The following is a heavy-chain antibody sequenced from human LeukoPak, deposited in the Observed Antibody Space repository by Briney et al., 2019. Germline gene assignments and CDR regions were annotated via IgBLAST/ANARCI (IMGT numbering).Heavy chain of an antibody. D-gene: IGHD5-18*01. V-gene: IGHV1-46*01. J-gene: IGHJ5*02. Sequence: ASVKVSCKASGYTFTGYYMHWVRQAPGQGLEWMGWINPSGGSTSYAQKFQGRVTMTRDMSTSTVYMELSSLRSEDTAVYYCARAWDTAMVAFDPWGQGTLVTVSS. CDR1: GYTFTGYY. CDR2: INPSGGST. CDR3: ARAWDTAMVAFDP.